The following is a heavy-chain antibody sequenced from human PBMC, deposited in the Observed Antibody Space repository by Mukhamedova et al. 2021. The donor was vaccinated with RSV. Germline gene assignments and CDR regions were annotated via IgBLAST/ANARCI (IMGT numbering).Heavy chain of an antibody. V-gene: IGHV3-30-3*02. CDR2: GSSG. Sequence: GSSGINAEYMGGRFTISRDNSRNAVYLQMNSLRSEDTATYNCAKDNLGGGHHMDAWGKGTTVSVSS. CDR3: AKDNLGGGHHMDA. D-gene: IGHD1-14*01. J-gene: IGHJ6*03.